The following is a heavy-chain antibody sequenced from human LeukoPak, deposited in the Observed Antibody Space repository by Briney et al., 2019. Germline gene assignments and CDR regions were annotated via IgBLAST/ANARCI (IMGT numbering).Heavy chain of an antibody. CDR1: GFTFSSYA. D-gene: IGHD4-17*01. CDR2: NSGSGGST. V-gene: IGHV3-23*01. J-gene: IGHJ4*02. CDR3: ALTTVTTSV. Sequence: QPGGSLRLSCPASGFTFSSYAMSWVREAPGKGLECVSANSGSGGSTYYADSVKGRFTISRDNSKNTLYLQMNSLRAEDTAVYYCALTTVTTSVWGQGTLVTVSS.